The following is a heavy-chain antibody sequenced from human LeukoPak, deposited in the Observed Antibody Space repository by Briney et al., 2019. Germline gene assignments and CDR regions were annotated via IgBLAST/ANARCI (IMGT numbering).Heavy chain of an antibody. Sequence: SETLSLTCTVSGGSISSYYWSWIRQPPGKGLEWIGYIYYSGSTNYNPSLKSRVTISVDTSKNQFSLKLSSMTAADTAVYYCARAGRGYYYGSGDDAFDIWGQGTMVTVSS. J-gene: IGHJ3*02. CDR3: ARAGRGYYYGSGDDAFDI. CDR1: GGSISSYY. V-gene: IGHV4-59*01. CDR2: IYYSGST. D-gene: IGHD3-10*01.